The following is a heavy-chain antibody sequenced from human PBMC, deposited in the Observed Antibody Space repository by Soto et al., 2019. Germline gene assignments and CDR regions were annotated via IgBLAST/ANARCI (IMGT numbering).Heavy chain of an antibody. CDR3: ARRVFP. J-gene: IGHJ5*02. Sequence: QVQLQESGPGLVKPSQTLSLTCTVSGGSISSGGYYWSWIRQHPGKGLEWMGSIYYSKSTYYNPSLKRRVTISLDTSKNQFSLKLTSVTAAETAVYYCARRVFPWGQGTLVPVSS. V-gene: IGHV4-31*03. CDR2: IYYSKST. D-gene: IGHD2-8*01. CDR1: GGSISSGGYY.